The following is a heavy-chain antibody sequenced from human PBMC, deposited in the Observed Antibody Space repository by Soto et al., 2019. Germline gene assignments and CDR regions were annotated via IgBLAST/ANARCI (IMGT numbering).Heavy chain of an antibody. CDR3: ARDHKIFGVVPHWFDP. Sequence: GASVKVSCKASGGTFSSYTISWVRQAPGQGLEWMGRIIPILGIANYAQKFQGRVTITADKSTSTAYMELRSLRSDDTAVYYCARDHKIFGVVPHWFDPWGQGTLVTVSS. D-gene: IGHD3-3*01. CDR1: GGTFSSYT. CDR2: IIPILGIA. V-gene: IGHV1-69*04. J-gene: IGHJ5*02.